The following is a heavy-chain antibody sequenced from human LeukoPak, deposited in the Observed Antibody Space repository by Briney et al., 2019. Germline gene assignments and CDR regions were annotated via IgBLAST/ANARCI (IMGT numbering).Heavy chain of an antibody. CDR3: MRGGIDDY. V-gene: IGHV3-30*01. Sequence: PGRSLRLSCAASGFTFSTYAMHWFRQAPGKGLEWVAVMSYDGGTKYYADSVKGRFTISRDNSKNTLYLQLNSLRAEDTAVYYCMRGGIDDYWGQGTLVTVSS. CDR2: MSYDGGTK. CDR1: GFTFSTYA. J-gene: IGHJ4*02. D-gene: IGHD3-16*01.